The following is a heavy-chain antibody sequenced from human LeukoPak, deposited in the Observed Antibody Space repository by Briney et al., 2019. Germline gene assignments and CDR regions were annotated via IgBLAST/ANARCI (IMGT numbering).Heavy chain of an antibody. V-gene: IGHV4-38-2*02. CDR1: GHSITSDHY. D-gene: IGHD4-11*01. CDR2: IHHTGST. CDR3: ARESISNDAFDI. Sequence: PSETLSLTCTVSGHSITSDHYWAWVRQPPGKGLEWIGSIHHTGSTYYNPALISRITISVDTSKNQFSLKLSSVIAADTAVYYCARESISNDAFDIWGQGTMVTVSS. J-gene: IGHJ3*02.